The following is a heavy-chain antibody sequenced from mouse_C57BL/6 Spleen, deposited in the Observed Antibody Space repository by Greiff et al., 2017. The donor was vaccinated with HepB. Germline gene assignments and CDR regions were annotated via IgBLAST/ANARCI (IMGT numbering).Heavy chain of an antibody. V-gene: IGHV1-72*01. CDR2: IDPNSGGT. CDR1: GYTFTSYW. J-gene: IGHJ3*01. Sequence: QQSCKASGYTFTSYWMHWVKQRPGRGLEWIGRIDPNSGGTKYNEKFKSKATLTVDKPSSTAYMQLSSLTSEDSAVYYCARGIYYDYDRGLAYWGQGTLVTVSA. D-gene: IGHD2-4*01. CDR3: ARGIYYDYDRGLAY.